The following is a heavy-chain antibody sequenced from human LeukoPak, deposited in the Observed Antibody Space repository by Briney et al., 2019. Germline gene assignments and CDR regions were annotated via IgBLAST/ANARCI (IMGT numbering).Heavy chain of an antibody. CDR3: ARQPLIVATPGPASYYYYYGMDV. J-gene: IGHJ6*02. CDR1: GGTFSSYA. Sequence: SVKVSCKASGGTFSSYAISWVRQAPGQGLEWMGGIIPIFGTANYAQKFQGRVTITADKSTSTAYMELSSLRSEDTAVYYCARQPLIVATPGPASYYYYYGMDVWGQGTTVTVSS. D-gene: IGHD5-12*01. V-gene: IGHV1-69*06. CDR2: IIPIFGTA.